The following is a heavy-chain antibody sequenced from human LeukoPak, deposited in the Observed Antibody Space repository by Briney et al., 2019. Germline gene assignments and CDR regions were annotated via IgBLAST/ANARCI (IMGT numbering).Heavy chain of an antibody. J-gene: IGHJ4*02. CDR2: TYYTGSI. Sequence: SETLSLTCTVSGGSVSSGTYYWSWLRQPPGKGLEWIGYTYYTGSINCNPSLKRRRTITVDTPKTQFSLKLSSVTAADTAVYYCALRGGSGSSFDYWGQGTLVTVSS. V-gene: IGHV4-61*01. D-gene: IGHD3-10*01. CDR1: GGSVSSGTYY. CDR3: ALRGGSGSSFDY.